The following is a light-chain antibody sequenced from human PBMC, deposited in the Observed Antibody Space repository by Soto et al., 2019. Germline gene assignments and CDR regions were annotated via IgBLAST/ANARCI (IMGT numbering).Light chain of an antibody. V-gene: IGKV3-20*01. CDR3: QQYGSSRSIT. CDR2: GAS. Sequence: EIVLTQSPGTLSLSPGERATLSCRASQSVSSSYLAWYQQKPGQAPRLLIYGASSRATGIPDRFSGSGSGTDFTLTISRLEPEDFAVYYCQQYGSSRSITFGQGTRL. CDR1: QSVSSSY. J-gene: IGKJ5*01.